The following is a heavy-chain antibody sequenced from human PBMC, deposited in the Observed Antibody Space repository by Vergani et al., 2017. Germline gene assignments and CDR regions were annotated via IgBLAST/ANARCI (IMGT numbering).Heavy chain of an antibody. CDR1: GFTFNHYA. V-gene: IGHV3-23*01. CDR2: ISGSGDNT. J-gene: IGHJ4*02. CDR3: ASQQWELYY. Sequence: EVQLLESGGDLVQPGGSLRLSCAASGFTFNHYAMNWVRQAPGKGLEWVSGISGSGDNTYYADSVKGRFTVSRDNSKNTLYLRMSSLRVDDTAVYYCASQQWELYYWGQGTLVTVSS. D-gene: IGHD1-26*01.